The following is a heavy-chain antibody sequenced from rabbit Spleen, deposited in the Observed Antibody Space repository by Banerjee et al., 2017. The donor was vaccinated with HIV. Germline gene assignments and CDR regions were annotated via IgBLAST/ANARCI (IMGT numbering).Heavy chain of an antibody. D-gene: IGHD8-1*01. Sequence: QEQLEESAGGLVQPGGSLKLSCTASGFSFSDRDVMCWVRQAPGKGPEWIACIAAGVSYTTYYATWAKGRFTISKTSSTTVTLQMTSLTAADTATYFCARDSGTSFSTYGMDLWGPGTLVTVS. CDR3: ARDSGTSFSTYGMDL. CDR2: IAAGVSYTT. CDR1: GFSFSDRDV. J-gene: IGHJ6*01. V-gene: IGHV1S45*01.